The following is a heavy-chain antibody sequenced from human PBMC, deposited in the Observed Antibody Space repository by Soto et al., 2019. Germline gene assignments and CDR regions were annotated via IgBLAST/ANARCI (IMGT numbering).Heavy chain of an antibody. D-gene: IGHD3-3*01. J-gene: IGHJ4*02. V-gene: IGHV3-23*01. CDR3: ARDHDDFWSGYAYFDS. CDR1: GFTFRTYA. Sequence: GGSLRLSCVASGFTFRTYAMNWVRQAPGKGLEWVSALSGSGGNTYYAVSVEGRFTISRDNSKNTLYLHMNTLRAEDTAVYYCARDHDDFWSGYAYFDSWGQGTLVTVSS. CDR2: LSGSGGNT.